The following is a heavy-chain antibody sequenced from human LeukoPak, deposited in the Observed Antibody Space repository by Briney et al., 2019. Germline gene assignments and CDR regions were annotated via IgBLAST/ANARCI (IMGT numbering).Heavy chain of an antibody. Sequence: GGSLRLSCAASGFTFSRYCMTWVRQAPGRGLELVANIKDDGRDKSNVESVNGRTTTTRDNAKKSMYLQLNSLRADDTDVYCCARQRYSDYWGQGTLVTVSS. CDR3: ARQRYSDY. CDR2: IKDDGRDK. D-gene: IGHD1-1*01. J-gene: IGHJ4*02. CDR1: GFTFSRYC. V-gene: IGHV3-7*01.